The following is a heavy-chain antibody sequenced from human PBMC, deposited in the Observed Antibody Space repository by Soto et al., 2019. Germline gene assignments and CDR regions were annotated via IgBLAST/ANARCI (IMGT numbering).Heavy chain of an antibody. CDR2: IYSGGST. J-gene: IGHJ4*02. V-gene: IGHV3-66*01. CDR3: ARDPWAADY. D-gene: IGHD3-16*01. Sequence: EVQLVQSGGGLVQPGWSLRLSCAASGFTVSTKYMSWVRQAPGKGLEWVSVIYSGGSTFYADYVRGRFTISRDNSKNTVNLQMSSRRAEDTAVDYCARDPWAADYWGQGTLVTVSS. CDR1: GFTVSTKY.